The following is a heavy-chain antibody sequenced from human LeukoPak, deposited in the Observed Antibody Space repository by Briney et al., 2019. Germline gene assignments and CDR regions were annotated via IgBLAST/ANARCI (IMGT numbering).Heavy chain of an antibody. D-gene: IGHD1-26*01. CDR1: GFTFSSYS. V-gene: IGHV3-73*01. Sequence: PGGSLRLSCAASGFTFSSYSMNWVRQASGKGLEWVGRIRSKANSYATAYAASVKGRFTISRDDSKNTAYLQMNSLKTEDTAVYYCTRRVGATTDYWGQGTLVTVSS. J-gene: IGHJ4*02. CDR3: TRRVGATTDY. CDR2: IRSKANSYAT.